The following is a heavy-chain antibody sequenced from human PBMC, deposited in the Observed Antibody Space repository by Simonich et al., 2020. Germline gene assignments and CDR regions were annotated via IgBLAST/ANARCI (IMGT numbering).Heavy chain of an antibody. V-gene: IGHV3-23*01. CDR1: GFTFSSYA. Sequence: EVQLLEYGGGLVQPGGSLRLSCAASGFTFSSYAMGWVRQAPVKGLEGVSAISGSGVSTYYADSVKGRFTISRDNSKNTLYLQMNSLRAEDTAVYYCAKRSGVSITGTFDYWGQGTLVTVSS. CDR2: ISGSGVST. J-gene: IGHJ4*02. CDR3: AKRSGVSITGTFDY. D-gene: IGHD1-7*01.